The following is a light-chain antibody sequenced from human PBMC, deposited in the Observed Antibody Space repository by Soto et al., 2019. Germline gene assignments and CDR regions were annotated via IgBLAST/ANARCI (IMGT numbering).Light chain of an antibody. Sequence: ETVLAQSTDTLCLSPGERATLYCRSSRYVAASYVAWYQQKPGQAPRLLIYGASSRATGIPDRFSGSGSGTDFTLSIIRLEPEDFAVYYCQQYGISPGTFGQGTKVDIK. V-gene: IGKV3-20*01. CDR3: QQYGISPGT. J-gene: IGKJ1*01. CDR1: RYVAASY. CDR2: GAS.